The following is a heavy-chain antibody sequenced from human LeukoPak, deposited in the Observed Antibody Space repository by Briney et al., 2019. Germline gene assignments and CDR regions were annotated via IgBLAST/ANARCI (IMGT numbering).Heavy chain of an antibody. CDR2: ITATSSST. D-gene: IGHD3-10*01. V-gene: IGHV3-23*01. CDR1: AFTFSSYT. J-gene: IGHJ4*02. Sequence: GGSLRLSCAASAFTFSSYTMNWVRQAPGKGLEWVSAITATSSSTHDADSVQGRFTISRDNSKNTLYLQMNSLRPEDTAIYYCAKLFESGTYNNFFHYWGQGTLVTVFS. CDR3: AKLFESGTYNNFFHY.